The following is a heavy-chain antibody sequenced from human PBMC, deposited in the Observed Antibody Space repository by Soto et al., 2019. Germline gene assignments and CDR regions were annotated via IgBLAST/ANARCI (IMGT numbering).Heavy chain of an antibody. Sequence: QLQLVQSGAEVERPGASASVSCKAYGYPFSKYGISWIRQAPGQGLEWMGWIKPDNGDTNYAQKFQGRVTMTTDTSSNTAYMELRSLRSDDTAVYYCATSYDSGFDPWGQGTLVSVSS. CDR1: GYPFSKYG. D-gene: IGHD5-12*01. J-gene: IGHJ5*02. CDR2: IKPDNGDT. V-gene: IGHV1-18*04. CDR3: ATSYDSGFDP.